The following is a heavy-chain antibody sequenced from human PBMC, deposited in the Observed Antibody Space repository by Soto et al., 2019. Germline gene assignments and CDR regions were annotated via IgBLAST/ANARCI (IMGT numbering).Heavy chain of an antibody. Sequence: SETLSLTCAVYGGSFSGYYWSWIRQPPGKGLEWIGEINHSGSTNYNPSLKSRVTISVDTSKNQFSLKLSSVTAADTAVYYCARAFLYYYGSGSYSLDYWGQGTLVTVSS. CDR1: GGSFSGYY. V-gene: IGHV4-34*01. CDR2: INHSGST. D-gene: IGHD3-10*01. CDR3: ARAFLYYYGSGSYSLDY. J-gene: IGHJ4*02.